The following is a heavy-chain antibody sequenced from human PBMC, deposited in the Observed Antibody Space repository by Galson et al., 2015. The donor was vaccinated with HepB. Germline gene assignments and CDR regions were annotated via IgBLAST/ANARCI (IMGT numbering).Heavy chain of an antibody. D-gene: IGHD2-2*01. CDR1: GFTFSSYG. V-gene: IGHV3-33*01. J-gene: IGHJ4*02. CDR2: IWYDGSNK. CDR3: ARALVVPAAPPFDY. Sequence: SLRLSCAASGFTFSSYGMHWVRQAPGKGLEWVAVIWYDGSNKYYADSVKGRFTISRDNSKNTLYLQMNSLRAEDTAVYYCARALVVPAAPPFDYWGQGTLVTVSS.